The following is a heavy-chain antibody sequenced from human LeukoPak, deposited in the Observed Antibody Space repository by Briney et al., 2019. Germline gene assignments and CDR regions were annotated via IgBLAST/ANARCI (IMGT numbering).Heavy chain of an antibody. V-gene: IGHV1-18*01. CDR2: INNYNGDT. CDR3: ARRGLDY. Sequence: ASVKVSCKTSGFTFTTYTMHWVRQAPGQRLEWMGWINNYNGDTNYVQKFQGRVTMTTDTSTSTAYMELRSLRSDDTAVYYCARRGLDYWGQGTLVTVSS. D-gene: IGHD3-16*01. J-gene: IGHJ4*02. CDR1: GFTFTTYT.